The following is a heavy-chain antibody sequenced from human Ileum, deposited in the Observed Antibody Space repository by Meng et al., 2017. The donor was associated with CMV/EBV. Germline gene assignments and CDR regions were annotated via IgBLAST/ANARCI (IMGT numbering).Heavy chain of an antibody. J-gene: IGHJ4*02. CDR1: GDSVSSKVVP. CDR2: TYYRSKWYN. CDR3: ARNIFEDQMLPFDY. D-gene: IGHD2-2*01. V-gene: IGHV6-1*01. Sequence: QQSGPGMVKPPPPPSTTFAHSGDSVSSKVVPLTWIRQSPSRGLEWLGRTYYRSKWYNDYAVSVKSRITINPDTSRNHFFLQLSSVSPEDTAVYYCARNIFEDQMLPFDYWGQGTPVTVSS.